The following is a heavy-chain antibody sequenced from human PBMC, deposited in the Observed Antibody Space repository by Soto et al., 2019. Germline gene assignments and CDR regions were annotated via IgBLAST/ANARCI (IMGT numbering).Heavy chain of an antibody. CDR1: GFTFSDHY. V-gene: IGHV3-11*01. J-gene: IGHJ6*02. Sequence: QVQLVESGGGLVEPGGSLRLSCATSGFTFSDHYMSWIRQAPGKGLAWVAYISGSGFTINNADSFKGRFTISGDNAKNSVYLQMDSLRVEDQAVYYCARNKLSAAGSDNYGLDAWGRGTTVAVSS. CDR2: ISGSGFTI. CDR3: ARNKLSAAGSDNYGLDA. D-gene: IGHD6-13*01.